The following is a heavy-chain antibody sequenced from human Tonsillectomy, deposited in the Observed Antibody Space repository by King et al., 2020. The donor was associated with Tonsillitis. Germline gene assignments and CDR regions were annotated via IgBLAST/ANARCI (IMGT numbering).Heavy chain of an antibody. J-gene: IGHJ4*02. CDR1: GFTFSNYW. CDR2: IKQDGSER. Sequence: VQLVESGGGLVQPGGSLRLSCAASGFTFSNYWMTWVRQAPGKGLEWVANIKQDGSERYYVDSVKGRFTISRDNARNSLSLQMNSLRAEDTAVYYCARDTMARGWGQGTLVTVSS. V-gene: IGHV3-7*01. D-gene: IGHD3-10*01. CDR3: ARDTMARG.